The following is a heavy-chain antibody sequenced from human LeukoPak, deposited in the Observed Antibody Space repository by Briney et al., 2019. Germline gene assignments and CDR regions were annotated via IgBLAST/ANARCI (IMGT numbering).Heavy chain of an antibody. CDR3: VREGPRGLAFDI. CDR2: IWYDGSNK. Sequence: GRSLRLSCAASGFTFSSYGMHWVRQAPGKGLGWVAVIWYDGSNKYYADSVKGRFTISRDNSKNTLYLQMNGLRVEDTAVYYCVREGPRGLAFDIWGQGTMVTVSS. D-gene: IGHD3/OR15-3a*01. V-gene: IGHV3-33*01. J-gene: IGHJ3*02. CDR1: GFTFSSYG.